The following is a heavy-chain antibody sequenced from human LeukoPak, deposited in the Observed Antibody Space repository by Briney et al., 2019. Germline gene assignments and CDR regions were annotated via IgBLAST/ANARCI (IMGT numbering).Heavy chain of an antibody. CDR3: ARDNSDTVKGECSGACYWWFDP. CDR2: MSPNGDST. V-gene: IGHV1-46*01. Sequence: ASVKVSLKASGYPFTNFYMHWVRQAPGRGLEWMGLMSPNGDSTLNSQKFQARVTMTRDTSTSSDYMELSSLRSEDTAVYYGARDNSDTVKGECSGACYWWFDPWGQGTLVTVSS. D-gene: IGHD6-19*01. CDR1: GYPFTNFY. J-gene: IGHJ5*02.